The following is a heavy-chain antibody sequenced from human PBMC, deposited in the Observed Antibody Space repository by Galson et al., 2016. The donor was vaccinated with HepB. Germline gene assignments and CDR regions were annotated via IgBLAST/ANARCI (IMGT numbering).Heavy chain of an antibody. CDR2: ISGSGGNT. V-gene: IGHV3-23*01. CDR3: AKDRSVHLLLFDS. D-gene: IGHD2-15*01. CDR1: GFTFSTYA. Sequence: SLRLSCAASGFTFSTYAMSWVRQAPGKGLEWASGISGSGGNTYYADSVKGRFTISRDNSKKTLYLQMNGLRAEDTAVYFCAKDRSVHLLLFDSWGQGNLVTVSS. J-gene: IGHJ4*02.